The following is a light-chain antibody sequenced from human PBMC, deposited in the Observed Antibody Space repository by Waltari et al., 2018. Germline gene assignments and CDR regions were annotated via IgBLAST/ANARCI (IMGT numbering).Light chain of an antibody. CDR3: QQRSVWPPIT. CDR2: EAS. CDR1: QSISIY. Sequence: EVVLIQSPDTLSLSPGERATLSCRASQSISIYLAWYQQKPGQAPRLLIYEASQRAPGIPGRFTGSGSGTDFTRTITGLEPEDSADYYCQQRSVWPPITFGGGTRVEIK. V-gene: IGKV3-11*01. J-gene: IGKJ4*01.